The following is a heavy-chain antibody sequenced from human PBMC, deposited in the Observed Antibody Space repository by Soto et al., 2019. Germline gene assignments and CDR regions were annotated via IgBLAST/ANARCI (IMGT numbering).Heavy chain of an antibody. CDR3: ASRQSRSWYGL. D-gene: IGHD6-13*01. V-gene: IGHV4-39*01. Sequence: QLQLQESGPGLVKPSETLSLTCTVSGGSISSSSYYWGWIRQPPGKGLEWIGSIYYSGSAYYNPSLKXRXPXSXXTSKNQFSLKLSSVTAADTAVYYCASRQSRSWYGLWGQGTLVTVSS. CDR1: GGSISSSSYY. CDR2: IYYSGSA. J-gene: IGHJ4*02.